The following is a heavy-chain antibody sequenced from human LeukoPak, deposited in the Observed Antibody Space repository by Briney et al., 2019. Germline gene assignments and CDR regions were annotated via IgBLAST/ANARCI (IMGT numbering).Heavy chain of an antibody. V-gene: IGHV3-21*01. CDR1: GFSFSTYS. CDR3: ARVGYSYGFHYYYMDV. Sequence: NSGGSLRLSCAASGFSFSTYSMNWVRQAPGKGLEWVSSISSSSSYIYYADSVKGRFTISRDNAKNSLYLQMNSLRAEDTAVYYCARVGYSYGFHYYYMDVWGKGTTVTVSS. D-gene: IGHD5-18*01. J-gene: IGHJ6*03. CDR2: ISSSSSYI.